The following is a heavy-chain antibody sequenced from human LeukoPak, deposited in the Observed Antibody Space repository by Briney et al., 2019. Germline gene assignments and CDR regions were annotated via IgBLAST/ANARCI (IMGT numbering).Heavy chain of an antibody. V-gene: IGHV3-20*04. D-gene: IGHD6-19*01. CDR3: AKGGPVYSSGWEYFDY. J-gene: IGHJ4*02. Sequence: GGSLRLSCAVSGFTFDDYGMSWVRQAPGKGLEWVSGINWNGGSTGYVDSVKGRFTISRDNAKNSLYLQMNSLRAEDTALYYCAKGGPVYSSGWEYFDYWGQGTLVTVSS. CDR1: GFTFDDYG. CDR2: INWNGGST.